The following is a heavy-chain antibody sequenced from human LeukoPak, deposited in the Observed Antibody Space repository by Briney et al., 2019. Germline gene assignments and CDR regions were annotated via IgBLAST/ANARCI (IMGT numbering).Heavy chain of an antibody. CDR2: ISYDGSNK. CDR3: AKDRGRSSSGGMDY. Sequence: GRSLRLSCAASGFTFSSYGMHWVRQAPGKGLEWVAVISYDGSNKYYADSVKGRFTISRDNSKNTLYLQMNSLRAEDTAVYYCAKDRGRSSSGGMDYWGQGTLVTVSS. J-gene: IGHJ4*02. CDR1: GFTFSSYG. V-gene: IGHV3-30*18. D-gene: IGHD6-13*01.